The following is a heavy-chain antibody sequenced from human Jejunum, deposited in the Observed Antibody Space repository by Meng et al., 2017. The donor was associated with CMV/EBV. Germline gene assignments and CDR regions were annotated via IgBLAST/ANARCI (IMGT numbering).Heavy chain of an antibody. Sequence: SCKASGYTFINYAIHWVRQAPGQSLEWVGWINTGNGNTKYSQKFQGRVTSSRDTSANTAYMELSSLRSEDTAVYYCAIDTNTYYDKYWGQGTLVTVSS. J-gene: IGHJ1*01. CDR2: INTGNGNT. CDR3: AIDTNTYYDKY. CDR1: GYTFINYA. V-gene: IGHV1-3*04. D-gene: IGHD3-3*01.